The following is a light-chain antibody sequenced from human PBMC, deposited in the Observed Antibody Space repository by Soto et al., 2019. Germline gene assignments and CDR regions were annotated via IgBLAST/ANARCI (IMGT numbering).Light chain of an antibody. CDR1: QSVRTK. CDR3: QQYNSWPPIT. CDR2: GAS. V-gene: IGKV3-15*01. Sequence: EIVMTQSPGTLSVSPGEGATLFCRASQSVRTKLACYQQRAGQAPRLLMYGASTRATGIPDRFSGSGSGTEFTLTISSLQSEDFAVYYCQQYNSWPPITFGQGTRLEIK. J-gene: IGKJ5*01.